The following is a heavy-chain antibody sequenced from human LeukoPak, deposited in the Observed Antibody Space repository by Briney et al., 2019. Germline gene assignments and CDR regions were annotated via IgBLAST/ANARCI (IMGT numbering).Heavy chain of an antibody. CDR3: ASYSDSPKEFDK. CDR2: INVNSGGT. Sequence: ASVKVSCKASGNTFTGDFMQWGRQGPGQGLEWMGWINVNSGGTHYAQKFQGRVSMTSDTSIATAYMELSGLRSDDTAVYYCASYSDSPKEFDKWGQGTLVSVSS. D-gene: IGHD1-26*01. V-gene: IGHV1-2*02. J-gene: IGHJ4*02. CDR1: GNTFTGDF.